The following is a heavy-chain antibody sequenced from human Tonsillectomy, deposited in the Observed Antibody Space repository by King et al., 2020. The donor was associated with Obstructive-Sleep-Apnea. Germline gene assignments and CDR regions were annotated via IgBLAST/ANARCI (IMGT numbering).Heavy chain of an antibody. CDR3: ARVYSTTTCYDY. Sequence: QLQESGPGLVKSSETLSLTCNVSGASISSSTYYWGWIRQPPGKGLEWIGNIYYSGSTYYNPSLKSRVTISVDTSKNQFSLKLSSVTAADTAVYYCARVYSTTTCYDYWGQGTLVTVSS. J-gene: IGHJ4*02. CDR1: GASISSSTYY. D-gene: IGHD2-2*01. V-gene: IGHV4-39*07. CDR2: IYYSGST.